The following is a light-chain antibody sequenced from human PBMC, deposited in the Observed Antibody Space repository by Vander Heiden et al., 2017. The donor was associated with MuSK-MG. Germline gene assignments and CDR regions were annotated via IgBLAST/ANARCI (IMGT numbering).Light chain of an antibody. Sequence: EIVMTQSPATLSVSPGERATLSCRASQSVSSNLAWYRQKPGQAPRLLIYGASTRASGIPARFSGSGSGTEFTLTISSLQSEDFAAYYCQQYDNWPFTFGPGATVDIK. J-gene: IGKJ3*01. CDR1: QSVSSN. V-gene: IGKV3-15*01. CDR2: GAS. CDR3: QQYDNWPFT.